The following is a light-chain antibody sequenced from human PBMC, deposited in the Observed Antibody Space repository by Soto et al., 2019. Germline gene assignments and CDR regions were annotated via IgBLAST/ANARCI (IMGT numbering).Light chain of an antibody. V-gene: IGKV3-20*01. CDR3: QQYGDSLWT. J-gene: IGKJ1*01. CDR2: GAS. Sequence: EIVLTQSPGTLSLSPGERATLSCRASQSINNNNLVWYRQKPGQSPRLLIYGASSRATGIPDRFSGSGSGTDFTLTISRVELEDFAVYYCQQYGDSLWTFGQGTKVEIK. CDR1: QSINNNN.